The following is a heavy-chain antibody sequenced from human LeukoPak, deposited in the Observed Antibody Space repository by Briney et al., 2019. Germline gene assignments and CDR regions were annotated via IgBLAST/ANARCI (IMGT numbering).Heavy chain of an antibody. CDR3: ARAQKNYYDSSGYYRPGDY. Sequence: GGSLRLSCAASGSYWMHWVRQAPGKGLVWVSHINSDGSWTSYADSVKGRFTISRDNSKNTLYLQMNSLRAEDTAVYYCARAQKNYYDSSGYYRPGDYWGQGTLVTVSS. CDR1: GSYW. V-gene: IGHV3-74*01. D-gene: IGHD3-22*01. J-gene: IGHJ4*02. CDR2: INSDGSWT.